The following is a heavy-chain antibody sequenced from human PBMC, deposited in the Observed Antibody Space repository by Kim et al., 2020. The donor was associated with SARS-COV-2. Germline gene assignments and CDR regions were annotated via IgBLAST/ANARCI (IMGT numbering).Heavy chain of an antibody. Sequence: SETLSLTCTVSGGSISSYYWSWIRQPPGKGLEWIGSMYYGGSTNYNPSLKSRVTISGDTSKNQFSLKLSSVTAADTAIYYCARPTWRQSMGGFDIWGQGTMVTVSS. V-gene: IGHV4-59*08. CDR2: MYYGGST. CDR1: GGSISSYY. D-gene: IGHD2-15*01. J-gene: IGHJ3*02. CDR3: ARPTWRQSMGGFDI.